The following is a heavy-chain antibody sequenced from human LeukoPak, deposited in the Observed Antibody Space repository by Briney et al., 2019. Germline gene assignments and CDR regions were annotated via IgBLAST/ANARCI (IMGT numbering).Heavy chain of an antibody. D-gene: IGHD6-13*01. CDR2: INPSGVST. V-gene: IGHV1-46*01. Sequence: ASVTVSCKASVYTFTGYYMHWVRQPPGQGLEWMGIINPSGVSTTYAEKFQGRVTMPRDTSASTVYMELSSLRSEDTAVYYCAKSRAADYWGQGTPVTVSS. CDR3: AKSRAADY. CDR1: VYTFTGYY. J-gene: IGHJ4*02.